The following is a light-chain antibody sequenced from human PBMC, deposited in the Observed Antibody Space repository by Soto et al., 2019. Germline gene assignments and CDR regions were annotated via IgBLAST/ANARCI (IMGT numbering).Light chain of an antibody. CDR1: SRDVGNFDY. J-gene: IGLJ2*01. CDR2: EVN. Sequence: QSALTQPASVSGSPGQSITISCTGTSRDVGNFDYVSWYQHHPGKAPKLILYEVNIRPSGVSDRFSGSKSGNTASLTISGLQPDDRVDYFCTEYTTGDAPWIFGGGTKLPVL. CDR3: TEYTTGDAPWI. V-gene: IGLV2-14*01.